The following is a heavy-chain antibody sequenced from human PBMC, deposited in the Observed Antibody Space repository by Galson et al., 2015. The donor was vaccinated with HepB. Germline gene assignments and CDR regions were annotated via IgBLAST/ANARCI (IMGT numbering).Heavy chain of an antibody. Sequence: SLRLSCAASGFTFSSYGMHWVRQAPGKGLEWVAVISYDGSNKYYADSVKGRFTISRDNSKNTLYLQMNSLRAEDTAVYYCAKVASEAWWELFVYFDYWGQGTLVTVSS. CDR1: GFTFSSYG. CDR2: ISYDGSNK. J-gene: IGHJ4*02. V-gene: IGHV3-30*18. D-gene: IGHD1-26*01. CDR3: AKVASEAWWELFVYFDY.